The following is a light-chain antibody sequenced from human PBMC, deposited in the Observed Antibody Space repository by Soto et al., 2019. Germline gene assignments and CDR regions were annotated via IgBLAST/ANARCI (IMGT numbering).Light chain of an antibody. V-gene: IGKV3-15*01. Sequence: EIVMTQSPATLSVSPGERATLSCRASQSVSNNLALYQKKPGQAPRLLIYGASTRATGIPARFSGSGSGTEFTLTISSLQSEDFAVYYCQQYNTWWTFGPVTRVEIK. J-gene: IGKJ1*01. CDR1: QSVSNN. CDR3: QQYNTWWT. CDR2: GAS.